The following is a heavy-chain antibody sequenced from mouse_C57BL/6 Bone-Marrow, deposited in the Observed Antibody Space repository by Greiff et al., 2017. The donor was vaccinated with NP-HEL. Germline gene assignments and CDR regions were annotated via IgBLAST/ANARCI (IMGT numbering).Heavy chain of an antibody. CDR3: AKPITTVAAMDY. Sequence: EVMLVESGGGLVKPGGSLKLSCAASGFTFSDYGMHWVRQAPENGLEWVAYISSGSSTIYYADTVKGRFTISRDNAKNTLFLQMTSLRSEDTAMYYCAKPITTVAAMDYWGQGTSVTVSS. J-gene: IGHJ4*01. V-gene: IGHV5-17*01. D-gene: IGHD1-1*01. CDR2: ISSGSSTI. CDR1: GFTFSDYG.